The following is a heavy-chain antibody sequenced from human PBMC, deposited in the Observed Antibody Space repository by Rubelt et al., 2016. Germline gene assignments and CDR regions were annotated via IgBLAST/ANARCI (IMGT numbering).Heavy chain of an antibody. CDR3: ARAPDPGSGYYPYYFDY. CDR1: GFTFSNYW. V-gene: IGHV3-7*01. CDR2: INQDGSEK. Sequence: EVQLVESGGGLVQPGGSLRLSCAASGFTFSNYWMSWVRQAPGKGLEWVANINQDGSEKYYVDSVKGRLTISRDNSKNTLYLQMDSLRTEDTAVYYCARAPDPGSGYYPYYFDYWGQGTLVTVSS. D-gene: IGHD3-22*01. J-gene: IGHJ4*02.